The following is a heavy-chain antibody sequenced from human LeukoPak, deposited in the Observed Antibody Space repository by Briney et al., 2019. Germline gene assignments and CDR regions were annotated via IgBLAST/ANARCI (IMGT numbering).Heavy chain of an antibody. Sequence: SETLSLTCTVSGGSISSYYWSWIRQPPGKGLEWIGYNYYSGSTNYNPSLKSRVTISVDTSKNQFSLKLSSVTAADTAVYYCARHSVGNYYDSSGYADWFDPWGQGTLVTVSS. CDR1: GGSISSYY. CDR2: NYYSGST. D-gene: IGHD3-22*01. CDR3: ARHSVGNYYDSSGYADWFDP. J-gene: IGHJ5*02. V-gene: IGHV4-59*08.